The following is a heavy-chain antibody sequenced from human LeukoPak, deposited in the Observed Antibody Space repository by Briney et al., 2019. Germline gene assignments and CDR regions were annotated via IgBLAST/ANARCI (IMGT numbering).Heavy chain of an antibody. CDR3: ARDRGCSSTSCYGPLYYYYYMDV. Sequence: ASVKVSCKASGGTFSSYAISWVRQAPGQGLEWMGRIIPIFGTANYAQKFQGRVTITTDESTSTAYMELSSLRSEDTAVYYCARDRGCSSTSCYGPLYYYYYMDVWGKGTTVTVSS. D-gene: IGHD2-2*01. V-gene: IGHV1-69*05. CDR1: GGTFSSYA. J-gene: IGHJ6*03. CDR2: IIPIFGTA.